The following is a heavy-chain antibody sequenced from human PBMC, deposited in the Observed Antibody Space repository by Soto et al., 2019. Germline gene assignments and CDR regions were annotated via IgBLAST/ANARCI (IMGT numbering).Heavy chain of an antibody. CDR1: GFTFSSYW. V-gene: IGHV3-7*01. Sequence: GGSLRLSCAASGFTFSSYWMSWVRQAPGKGLEWVANIKQDGSEKYYVDSVKGRFTISRDNAKNSLYLQMNSLRAEDTAVYYCARLVVAAKGGLLDAFDIWGQGTMVTVSS. D-gene: IGHD2-15*01. CDR2: IKQDGSEK. CDR3: ARLVVAAKGGLLDAFDI. J-gene: IGHJ3*02.